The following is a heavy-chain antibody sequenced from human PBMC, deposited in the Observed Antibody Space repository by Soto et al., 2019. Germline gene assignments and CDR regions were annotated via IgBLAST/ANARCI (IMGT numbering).Heavy chain of an antibody. J-gene: IGHJ5*02. CDR1: GGSISSSRSY. V-gene: IGHV4-39*01. CDR3: ARQAAAPGIDLWFDP. D-gene: IGHD6-13*01. Sequence: QLQLQESGPGLVKPSETLSLTCNVSGGSISSSRSYWAWFRQPPGKELDWIANIFYAGNTYYNPSLKSRVTVSVDTSKNQFSLKLDSVTAADTAVYYCARQAAAPGIDLWFDPWGQGTLVTVSS. CDR2: IFYAGNT.